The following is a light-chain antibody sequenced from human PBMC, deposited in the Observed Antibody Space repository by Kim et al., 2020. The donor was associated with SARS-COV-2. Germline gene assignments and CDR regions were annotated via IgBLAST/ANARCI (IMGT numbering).Light chain of an antibody. CDR1: SADFADFDY. Sequence: QSALTQPASVSGSPGQSITISCTGSSADFADFDYVSWFQQHPGKAPKLILYDVSLRPSGISLRFSGSKSGDTASLTISGLQPEDEAFYYCSSYSLTTLLGIFGGGTKVTVL. J-gene: IGLJ2*01. CDR2: DVS. V-gene: IGLV2-14*03. CDR3: SSYSLTTLLGI.